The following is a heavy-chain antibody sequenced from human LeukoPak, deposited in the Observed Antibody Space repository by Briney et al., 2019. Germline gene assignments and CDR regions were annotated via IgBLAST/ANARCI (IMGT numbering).Heavy chain of an antibody. CDR1: GYTFTSYG. V-gene: IGHV1-8*02. Sequence: ASVKVSCKASGYTFTSYGINWVRQATGQGLEWMGWMNPNSGNTGYAQKFQGRVTMTRNTSISTAYMELSSLRSEDTAVYYCARGNHYYDSSGYYLSAFDPWGQGTLVTVSS. CDR2: MNPNSGNT. J-gene: IGHJ5*02. D-gene: IGHD3-22*01. CDR3: ARGNHYYDSSGYYLSAFDP.